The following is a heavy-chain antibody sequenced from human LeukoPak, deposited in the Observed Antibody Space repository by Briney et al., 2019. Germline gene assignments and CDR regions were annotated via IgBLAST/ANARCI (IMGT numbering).Heavy chain of an antibody. CDR2: INPNSGGT. J-gene: IGHJ3*02. V-gene: IGHV1-2*04. Sequence: GASVKVSCKASGYTFTGYYMHWVRQAPGQGLEWMGWINPNSGGTNYAQKFQGWVTMTRDTSISTAYMELSRLRSDDTAVYYCARRFRYGSGWGAFGIWGQGTMVTVSS. CDR3: ARRFRYGSGWGAFGI. D-gene: IGHD6-19*01. CDR1: GYTFTGYY.